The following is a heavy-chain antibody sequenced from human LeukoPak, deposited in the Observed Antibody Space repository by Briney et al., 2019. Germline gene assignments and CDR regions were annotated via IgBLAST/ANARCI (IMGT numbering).Heavy chain of an antibody. CDR2: ISASGGST. CDR1: GFTFSSSA. J-gene: IGHJ4*02. Sequence: GGSLRLSCAASGFTFSSSAMSWVRQVPGKGQEWVSGISASGGSTSYADSVRGRFTISRDNSKNTLYVQMNSLRDEDTAVYYCAEDQRWESPHYLDSWGQGTLVTVSS. V-gene: IGHV3-23*01. CDR3: AEDQRWESPHYLDS. D-gene: IGHD1-26*01.